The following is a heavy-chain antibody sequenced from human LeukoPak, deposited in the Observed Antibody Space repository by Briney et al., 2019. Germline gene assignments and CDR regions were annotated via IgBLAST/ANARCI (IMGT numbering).Heavy chain of an antibody. V-gene: IGHV4-39*07. D-gene: IGHD5-12*01. CDR1: GGSISSSSYY. CDR2: IYYSGST. Sequence: SETLSLTCTVSGGSISSSSYYWGWIRQPPGKGLEWIGSIYYSGSTYYNPSLKSRVTISVDTSENQFSLKLSSVTAADTAVYYCARGPSGYDNYSDYWGQGTLVTVSS. J-gene: IGHJ4*02. CDR3: ARGPSGYDNYSDY.